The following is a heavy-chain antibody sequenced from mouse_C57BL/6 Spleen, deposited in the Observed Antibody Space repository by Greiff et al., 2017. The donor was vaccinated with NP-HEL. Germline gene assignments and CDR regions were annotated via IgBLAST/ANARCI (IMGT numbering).Heavy chain of an antibody. Sequence: EVQLQQSGAELVRPGASVKLSCTASGFNIKDDYMHWVKQRPEQGLEWIGWIVPENGGTEYASKFQGQATITADTSSNTAYLQLSSLTSEDTAVYYCTTGTGTGFAYWGQGTLVTVSA. V-gene: IGHV14-4*01. CDR2: IVPENGGT. CDR3: TTGTGTGFAY. D-gene: IGHD4-1*01. CDR1: GFNIKDDY. J-gene: IGHJ3*01.